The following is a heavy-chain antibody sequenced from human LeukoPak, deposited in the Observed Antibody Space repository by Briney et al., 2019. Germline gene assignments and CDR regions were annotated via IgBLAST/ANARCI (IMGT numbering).Heavy chain of an antibody. CDR1: GFTFGSDW. J-gene: IGHJ4*02. V-gene: IGHV3-7*01. D-gene: IGHD6-19*01. Sequence: GGSLRLSCAASGFTFGSDWMSWLRQAPGKGLEWVANIRPDGGEKYYVDSVKGRFSISRDNAKNSLFLQMNSLRAEDTAVYFCARDGTGWSKYWGQGTLVTVSS. CDR2: IRPDGGEK. CDR3: ARDGTGWSKY.